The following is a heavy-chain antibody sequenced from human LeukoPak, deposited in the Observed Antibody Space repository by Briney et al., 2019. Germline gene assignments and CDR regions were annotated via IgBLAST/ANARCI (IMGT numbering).Heavy chain of an antibody. V-gene: IGHV4-59*01. CDR3: ARGSYSSGGQNWRFCY. CDR2: IFYSRNT. D-gene: IGHD3-22*01. J-gene: IGHJ4*02. CDR1: GGSISSYF. Sequence: SETLSLTCTVTGGSISSYFWSWIRQAPGKGLEWIGYIFYSRNTKYNPSLKSRVTISVDTSKNQFSLNLTSVTAADTALYYCARGSYSSGGQNWRFCYWGQGALGTGSS.